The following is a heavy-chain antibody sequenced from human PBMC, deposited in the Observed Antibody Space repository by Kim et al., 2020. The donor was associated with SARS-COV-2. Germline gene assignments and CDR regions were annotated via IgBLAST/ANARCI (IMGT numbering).Heavy chain of an antibody. Sequence: ASVKVSCKASGYTFTSYGISWVRQAPGQGLEWMGWISAYNGNTNYAQKLQGRVTMTTDTSTSTAYMELRSLRSDDTAVYYCARVGAGYGDYFYYYYGMDVWGQGTTVTVSS. CDR3: ARVGAGYGDYFYYYYGMDV. D-gene: IGHD4-17*01. CDR1: GYTFTSYG. CDR2: ISAYNGNT. V-gene: IGHV1-18*04. J-gene: IGHJ6*02.